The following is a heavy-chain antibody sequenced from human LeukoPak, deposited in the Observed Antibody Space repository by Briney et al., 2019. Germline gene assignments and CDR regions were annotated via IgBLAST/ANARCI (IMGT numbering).Heavy chain of an antibody. CDR2: IYYSGNT. CDR1: GGSISSYY. J-gene: IGHJ4*02. CDR3: AREARSSSFDY. Sequence: KPSETLSLTCAVSGGSISSYYWSWIRQPPGKGLEWIGYIYYSGNTNYNPSLKSRVTISVDTSKNQFSLKLSSVTAADTAVYYCAREARSSSFDYWGQGTLVTVSS. D-gene: IGHD6-6*01. V-gene: IGHV4-59*01.